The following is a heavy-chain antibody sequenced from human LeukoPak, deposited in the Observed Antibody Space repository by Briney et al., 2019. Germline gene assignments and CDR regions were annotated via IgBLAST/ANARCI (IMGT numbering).Heavy chain of an antibody. V-gene: IGHV4-59*11. D-gene: IGHD2-2*01. CDR2: VYYSGNT. CDR1: GDSIARLY. Sequence: SETLSLTCTGSGDSIARLYWSWIRQSPGKGLEWIGYVYYSGNTNYHPSLKSPVTISIDRSKNQCSLTLNSVTAADTAVYYCAGDSASTRWFHWGQGILVTVSS. J-gene: IGHJ4*02. CDR3: AGDSASTRWFH.